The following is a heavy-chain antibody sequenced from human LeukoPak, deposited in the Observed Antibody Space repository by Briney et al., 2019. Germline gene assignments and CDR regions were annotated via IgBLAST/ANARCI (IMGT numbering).Heavy chain of an antibody. D-gene: IGHD2-2*01. CDR3: ARERVVVRAQIRYYYGMAV. Sequence: GSSVPVSRLASLGTLHQYAYRRLRQAPRHALEGVGRIIPILDISNYAQMLQGRLTITADNSTSTANKALSSLISDDTAVYHCARERVVVRAQIRYYYGMAVWGQGTTVTVSS. V-gene: IGHV1-69*04. CDR2: IIPILDIS. J-gene: IGHJ6*02. CDR1: LGTLHQYA.